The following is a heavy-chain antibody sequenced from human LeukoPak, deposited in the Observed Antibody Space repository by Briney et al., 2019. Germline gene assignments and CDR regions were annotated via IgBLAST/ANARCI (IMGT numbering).Heavy chain of an antibody. CDR2: INHSGST. V-gene: IGHV4-34*01. J-gene: IGHJ4*02. D-gene: IGHD1-26*01. Sequence: LETLSLTCAVYGESFSGYYWNWIRQPPGKGLEWIGEINHSGSTNYNPSLKSRVTISVDTSKNQFSLKLSSVTAADTAVYYCARSPVLVGATPTDWGQGTLVTVSS. CDR3: ARSPVLVGATPTD. CDR1: GESFSGYY.